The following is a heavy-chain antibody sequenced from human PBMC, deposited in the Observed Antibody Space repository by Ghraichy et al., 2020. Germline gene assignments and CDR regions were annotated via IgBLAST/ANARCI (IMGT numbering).Heavy chain of an antibody. CDR2: IKQDGSEK. V-gene: IGHV3-7*01. CDR3: TRAIDV. J-gene: IGHJ6*02. Sequence: LSLTCAASGFTFSNYWMHWVRQAPGKGLEWVANIKQDGSEKYYVDSVKGRFTISRDNAKNSLYLQMNSLRAEDTGVYYCTRAIDVWSQGTTVTVSS. CDR1: GFTFSNYW.